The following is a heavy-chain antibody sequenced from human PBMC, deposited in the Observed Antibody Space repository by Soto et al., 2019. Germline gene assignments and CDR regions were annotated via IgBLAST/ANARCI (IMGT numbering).Heavy chain of an antibody. CDR2: IWYDGSNK. CDR1: GFTFISYG. CDR3: ARCIVGANKYYYYYGMDV. Sequence: GGSLRLSCAASGFTFISYGMHWVLQAPGKGLEWVAVIWYDGSNKYYADSVKGRFTISRDNSKNTLYLQMNSLRAEDTAVYYCARCIVGANKYYYYYGMDVWGQGTTVTVSS. J-gene: IGHJ6*02. D-gene: IGHD1-26*01. V-gene: IGHV3-33*01.